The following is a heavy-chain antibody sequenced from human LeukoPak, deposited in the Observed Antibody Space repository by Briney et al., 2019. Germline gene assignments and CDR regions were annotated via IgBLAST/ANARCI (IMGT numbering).Heavy chain of an antibody. D-gene: IGHD1-26*01. V-gene: IGHV4-39*07. CDR3: ARDPRGELPGFFDY. J-gene: IGHJ4*02. Sequence: SETLSLTCTVSGGSISSSSYYWGWIRQPRGKGLEWIGSIYYSGSTNYNPSLKSRVTISVDTSKNQFSLKLSSVTAADTAVYYCARDPRGELPGFFDYWGQGTLVTVSS. CDR1: GGSISSSSYY. CDR2: IYYSGST.